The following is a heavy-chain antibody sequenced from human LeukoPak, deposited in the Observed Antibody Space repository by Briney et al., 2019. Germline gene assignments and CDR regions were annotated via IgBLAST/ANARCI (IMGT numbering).Heavy chain of an antibody. V-gene: IGHV1-8*01. CDR2: MNPNSGNT. CDR1: GYTFTSYD. D-gene: IGHD6-25*01. J-gene: IGHJ4*02. Sequence: ASVKVSCKASGYTFTSYDINWVRQATGQGLEWMEWMNPNSGNTGYAQKFQGRVTMTRNTSISTAYMELSSLRFEDTAVYYCVTDPGSAIDYWGQGTLVTVSS. CDR3: VTDPGSAIDY.